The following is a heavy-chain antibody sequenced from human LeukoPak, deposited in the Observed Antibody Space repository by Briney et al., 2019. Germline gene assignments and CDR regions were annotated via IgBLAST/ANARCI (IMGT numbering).Heavy chain of an antibody. CDR1: GYTFTSYD. J-gene: IGHJ4*02. CDR3: ARVGSGSYYALFDH. Sequence: EASVKVSCKASGYTFTSYDINWVRQATGQGLEWMGWMNPNSGNTGYAQKFQGRVTMTRNTSISTAYMELSSLRSEDTAVYYCARVGSGSYYALFDHWGQGTLVTVSS. CDR2: MNPNSGNT. V-gene: IGHV1-8*01. D-gene: IGHD1-26*01.